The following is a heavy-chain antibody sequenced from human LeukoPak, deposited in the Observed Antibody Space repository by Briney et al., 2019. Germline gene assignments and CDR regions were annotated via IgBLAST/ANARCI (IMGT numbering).Heavy chain of an antibody. Sequence: PGGSLRLSCAASGFIFSNYEMNWVRQAPGKRLEWVSYISSSGSIIYYADSVKGRFTISRDNAKNSLYLQMNSLRAEDTAVYYCARQTRLCSSTTCYALYFDYWGQGSLVTVSS. D-gene: IGHD2-2*01. V-gene: IGHV3-48*03. CDR3: ARQTRLCSSTTCYALYFDY. CDR2: ISSSGSII. J-gene: IGHJ4*02. CDR1: GFIFSNYE.